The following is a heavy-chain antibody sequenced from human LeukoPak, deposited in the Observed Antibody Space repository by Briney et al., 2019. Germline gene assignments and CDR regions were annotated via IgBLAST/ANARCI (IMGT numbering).Heavy chain of an antibody. CDR1: GYTITNYG. CDR3: ARDRSLGGSYYVAFDI. V-gene: IGHV1-18*01. J-gene: IGHJ3*02. Sequence: GASVKVSCKAAGYTITNYGISWVRQAPGQRLEWMGWITDYNGNTNYAQKLQGRLTMTTDTSTSTAYMELRSLRSDDTAVYYCARDRSLGGSYYVAFDIWGQGTMVTVSS. CDR2: ITDYNGNT. D-gene: IGHD1-26*01.